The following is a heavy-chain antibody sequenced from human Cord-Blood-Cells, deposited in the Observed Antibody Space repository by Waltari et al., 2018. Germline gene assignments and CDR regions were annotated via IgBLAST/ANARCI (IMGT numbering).Heavy chain of an antibody. Sequence: QVQPVQSGAEVKKPGASVKVSCKASGYTFTSYDINWFRPATGQGLEWLGWMNPNGGNTGYAHKFQGRVTMTRNTSISTAYMELSSLRSEDTAVYYCARGEYSSSWYDYWGQGTLVTVSS. CDR1: GYTFTSYD. V-gene: IGHV1-8*01. CDR2: MNPNGGNT. CDR3: ARGEYSSSWYDY. J-gene: IGHJ4*02. D-gene: IGHD6-13*01.